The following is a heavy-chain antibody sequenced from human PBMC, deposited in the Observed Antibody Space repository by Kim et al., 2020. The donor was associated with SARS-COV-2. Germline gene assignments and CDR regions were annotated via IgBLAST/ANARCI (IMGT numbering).Heavy chain of an antibody. D-gene: IGHD3-3*01. V-gene: IGHV3-33*01. J-gene: IGHJ6*02. CDR3: ARDSASYDDFWSGYYYSYYYGMDV. CDR2: IRYDGNDK. Sequence: GGSLRLSCEASGFTFSNYGMHWVRQAPGKGPEWVSVIRYDGNDKYYADSVKGRFTISRDISQNTLYLQMSSLRADDTAVYYCARDSASYDDFWSGYYYSYYYGMDVWGHGTTVTVSS. CDR1: GFTFSNYG.